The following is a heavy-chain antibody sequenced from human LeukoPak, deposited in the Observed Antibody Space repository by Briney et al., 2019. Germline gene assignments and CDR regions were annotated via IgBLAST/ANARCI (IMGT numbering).Heavy chain of an antibody. D-gene: IGHD3-16*01. CDR1: GYSFTSYW. J-gene: IGHJ4*02. CDR3: ARRRRTFLSLCHFDY. V-gene: IGHV5-51*01. CDR2: IYPGDSDT. Sequence: GESLKISCKGSGYSFTSYWIGWVRQIPGKGLEWMGIIYPGDSDTRYSPSFQGQVTISADKSISTAYLQWSSLKASDTAMYYCARRRRTFLSLCHFDYWGQGTLVTVSS.